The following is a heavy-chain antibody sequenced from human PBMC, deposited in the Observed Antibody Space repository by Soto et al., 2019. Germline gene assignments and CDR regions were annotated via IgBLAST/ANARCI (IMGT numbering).Heavy chain of an antibody. J-gene: IGHJ3*02. CDR3: AKDLLSMRQQLGTTDAFDI. CDR1: GFTFSSYG. Sequence: PGGSLRLSCAASGFTFSSYGMHWVRQAPGKGLEWVAVISYDGSNKYYADSVKGRFTISRGNSKNTLYLQMNSLRAEDTAVYYCAKDLLSMRQQLGTTDAFDIWGQGTMVTVSS. D-gene: IGHD6-13*01. CDR2: ISYDGSNK. V-gene: IGHV3-30*18.